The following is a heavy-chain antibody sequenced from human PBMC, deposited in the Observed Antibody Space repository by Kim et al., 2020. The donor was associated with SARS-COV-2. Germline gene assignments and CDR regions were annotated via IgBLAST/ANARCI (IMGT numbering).Heavy chain of an antibody. J-gene: IGHJ3*02. CDR3: ARSPMIVVVIGAFDI. V-gene: IGHV4-31*03. Sequence: SETLSLTCTVSGGSISIGGYYWSWIRQHPGKGLEWIGYIYYSGSTYYNPSLKSRVTISVDTSKNQFSLKLSSVTAADTAVYYCARSPMIVVVIGAFDIWGQGTMVTVSS. CDR2: IYYSGST. D-gene: IGHD3-22*01. CDR1: GGSISIGGYY.